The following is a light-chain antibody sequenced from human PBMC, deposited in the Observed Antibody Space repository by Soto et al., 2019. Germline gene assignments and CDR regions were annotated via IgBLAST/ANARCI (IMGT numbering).Light chain of an antibody. CDR1: QSLSSN. CDR2: GAS. CDR3: QQYNNWPLT. J-gene: IGKJ4*01. Sequence: IVLTQSPGTLSLSPGERATLSCRASQSLSSNLAWYQQKPGQAPRLLIYGASTRATGIPARFSGSGSGTEFTLTISSLQSEDFTVYYCQQYNNWPLTFGGGTKVDIK. V-gene: IGKV3-15*01.